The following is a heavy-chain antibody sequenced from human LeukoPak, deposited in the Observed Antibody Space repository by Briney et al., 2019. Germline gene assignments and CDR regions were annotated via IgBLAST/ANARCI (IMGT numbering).Heavy chain of an antibody. Sequence: SETLSLTCAVSGASISSSNWWSWVRQPPGKGLEWIGEIYHSGSTNYNPSLKSRVTISVDTSKNQFSLKLSSVTAADTAVYYCASQIAAGWFDPWGQGTLVTVSS. J-gene: IGHJ5*02. V-gene: IGHV4-4*02. CDR2: IYHSGST. CDR3: ASQIAAGWFDP. D-gene: IGHD6-13*01. CDR1: GASISSSNW.